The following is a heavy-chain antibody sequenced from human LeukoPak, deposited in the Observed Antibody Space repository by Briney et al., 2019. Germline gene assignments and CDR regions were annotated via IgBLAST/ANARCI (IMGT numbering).Heavy chain of an antibody. V-gene: IGHV3-33*01. J-gene: IGHJ6*02. CDR3: ARRVGIAAAGTPYYYYYGMDV. CDR2: IWYDGSNK. CDR1: GFTISSYG. D-gene: IGHD6-13*01. Sequence: GGSLRLSCAASGFTISSYGMHWVRQAPGKGLEWVAVIWYDGSNKYYADSVKGRFTVSRDNSKNTLYLQMNSLRAEDTAVYYCARRVGIAAAGTPYYYYYGMDVWGQGTTVTVSS.